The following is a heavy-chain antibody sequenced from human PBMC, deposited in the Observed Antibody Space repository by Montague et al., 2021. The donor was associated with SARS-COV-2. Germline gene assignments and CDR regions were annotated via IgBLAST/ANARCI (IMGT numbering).Heavy chain of an antibody. J-gene: IGHJ6*02. V-gene: IGHV4-4*02. CDR1: DGSRRSPNW. CDR3: ARGGTYHYGMDV. CDR2: IYYTGNT. Sequence: SETLSLTCAVSDGSRRSPNWWNWVRQPPGKGGGWIGEIYYTGNTNYNQAPKSRVTIFIDKSKNHCSLQLGPVTAADTAVYYCARGGTYHYGMDVWGQGTTVAVSS. D-gene: IGHD3-16*01.